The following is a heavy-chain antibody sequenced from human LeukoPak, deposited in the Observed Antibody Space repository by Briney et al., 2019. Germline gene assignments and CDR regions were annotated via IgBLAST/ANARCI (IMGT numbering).Heavy chain of an antibody. V-gene: IGHV1-18*04. CDR3: ARLRQWLANGYFDY. Sequence: ASVKVSCKASGYTFTSYGISRVRQAPGQGLEWMGWISAYNGNTNYAQKLQGRVTMTTDTSTSTAYMELRSLRSDDTAAYYCARLRQWLANGYFDYWGQGTLVTVSS. J-gene: IGHJ4*02. D-gene: IGHD6-19*01. CDR1: GYTFTSYG. CDR2: ISAYNGNT.